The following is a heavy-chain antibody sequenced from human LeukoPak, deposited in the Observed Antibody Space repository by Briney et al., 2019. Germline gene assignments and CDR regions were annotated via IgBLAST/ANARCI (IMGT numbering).Heavy chain of an antibody. V-gene: IGHV4-39*01. CDR2: IYYSGST. CDR1: GGSISSSSYY. CDR3: ARHGFLKVPAAIGGPVDY. J-gene: IGHJ4*02. Sequence: SETLSLTCTVSGGSISSSSYYWGWIRQPPGKRLEWIGSIYYSGSTYYNPSLKSRVTISVDTSKNQFSLKLSSVTAADTAVYYCARHGFLKVPAAIGGPVDYWGQGTLVTVSS. D-gene: IGHD2-2*01.